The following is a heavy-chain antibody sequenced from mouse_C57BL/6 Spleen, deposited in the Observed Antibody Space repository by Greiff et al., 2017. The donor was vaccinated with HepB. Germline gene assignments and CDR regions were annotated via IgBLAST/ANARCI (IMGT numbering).Heavy chain of an antibody. J-gene: IGHJ4*01. D-gene: IGHD2-4*01. CDR3: ARDRIYYDYERNYAMDY. V-gene: IGHV1-82*01. CDR1: GYAFSSSW. CDR2: IYPGDGDT. Sequence: QVQLKESGPELVKPGASVKISCKASGYAFSSSWMNWVKQRPGKGLEWIGRIYPGDGDTNYNGKFKGKATLTADKSSSTAYMQLSSLTSEDSAVYFCARDRIYYDYERNYAMDYWGQGTSVTVSS.